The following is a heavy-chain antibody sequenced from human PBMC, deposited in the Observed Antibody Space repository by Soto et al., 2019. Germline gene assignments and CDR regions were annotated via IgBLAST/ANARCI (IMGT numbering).Heavy chain of an antibody. CDR1: GFTFSSYG. D-gene: IGHD2-21*02. Sequence: PGGSLRLSCAASGFTFSSYGMHWVRQAPGKGLEWVAVISYDGSNKYYADSVKGRFTISRDNSKNTLYLQMNSLRAEDTAVYYCAKSNTCGGDCYSWDYFDYWGQGTLVTVSS. V-gene: IGHV3-30*18. J-gene: IGHJ4*02. CDR3: AKSNTCGGDCYSWDYFDY. CDR2: ISYDGSNK.